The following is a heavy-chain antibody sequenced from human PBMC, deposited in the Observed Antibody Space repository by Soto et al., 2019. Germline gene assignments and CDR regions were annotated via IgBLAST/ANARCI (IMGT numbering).Heavy chain of an antibody. Sequence: PGGSLRLSCAASGFNFGHFWMHWVRQAQGKGLVWLSHINSDGSTIVYADSVKGRFTISRDNAKNTLYLQMNSLRVEDTAVYYCARDRGYPDSFDLCGQRTMVTVSS. D-gene: IGHD3-10*01. V-gene: IGHV3-74*01. CDR2: INSDGSTI. J-gene: IGHJ3*01. CDR1: GFNFGHFW. CDR3: ARDRGYPDSFDL.